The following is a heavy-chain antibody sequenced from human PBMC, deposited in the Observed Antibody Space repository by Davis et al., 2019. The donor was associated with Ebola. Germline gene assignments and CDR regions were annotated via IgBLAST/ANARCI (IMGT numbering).Heavy chain of an antibody. CDR1: GGSISDYS. CDR3: ARGPYTEYFQL. Sequence: SETLSLTCTVSGGSISDYSWSWIRQPPGKGLQWIGYVYYSGSTNYNPSLKSRVTISVDTSKNQFSLKLSSVTATDTAVYFCARGPYTEYFQLWGQGTLVTVSS. J-gene: IGHJ1*01. CDR2: VYYSGST. V-gene: IGHV4-59*01.